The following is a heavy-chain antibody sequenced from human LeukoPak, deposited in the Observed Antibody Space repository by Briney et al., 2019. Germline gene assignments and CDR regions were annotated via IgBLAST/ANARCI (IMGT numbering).Heavy chain of an antibody. D-gene: IGHD4-17*01. CDR3: AKSDDYGDQSLDY. Sequence: GGSLRLSCATSGFTFSSYAMSWVRQAPGKGLEWVSAISGSGGSTYYADSVKGRFTISRDNSKNTLYLQMNSLRAEDTAVYYCAKSDDYGDQSLDYWGQGTLVTVSS. V-gene: IGHV3-23*01. J-gene: IGHJ4*02. CDR1: GFTFSSYA. CDR2: ISGSGGST.